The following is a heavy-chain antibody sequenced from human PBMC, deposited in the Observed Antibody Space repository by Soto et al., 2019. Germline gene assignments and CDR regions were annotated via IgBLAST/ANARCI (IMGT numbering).Heavy chain of an antibody. CDR3: ARHVIRRGVSSPRYYYWGKNV. CDR1: GYSFTSYW. V-gene: IGHV5-51*01. CDR2: FYPGDSDT. Sequence: GESLKISCKGSGYSFTSYWIGWVRQMPGKGLEWMGIFYPGDSDTRYSPSFQGQVTISADKSISTAYLQWSSLKASDTAMYYCARHVIRRGVSSPRYYYWGKNVWRQGTTV. J-gene: IGHJ6*02. D-gene: IGHD3-10*01.